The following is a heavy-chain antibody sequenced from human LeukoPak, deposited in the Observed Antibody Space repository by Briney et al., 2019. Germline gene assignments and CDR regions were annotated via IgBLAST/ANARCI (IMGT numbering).Heavy chain of an antibody. CDR2: ITPFNDNT. D-gene: IGHD1-1*01. V-gene: IGHV1-45*02. Sequence: GASVKVSCKASGGTFSSYAISWVRQAPGQALEWMGWITPFNDNTNYAQKFQDRVTITRDRSMSTAYMELSSLTSEDTAMYYCASLVSLERGSGAFDIWGQGTMVIVSS. CDR1: GGTFSSYA. J-gene: IGHJ3*02. CDR3: ASLVSLERGSGAFDI.